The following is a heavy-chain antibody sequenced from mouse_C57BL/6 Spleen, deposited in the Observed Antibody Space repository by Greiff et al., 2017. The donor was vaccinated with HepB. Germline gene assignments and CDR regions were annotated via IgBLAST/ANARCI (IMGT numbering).Heavy chain of an antibody. V-gene: IGHV5-17*01. Sequence: EVQGVESGGGLVKPGGSLKLSCAASGFTFSDYGMHWVCQAPEKGLEWVAYISSGSSTIYYADTVKGRFTISRDNAKNTLFLQMTSLRSEDTAMYYCARLGDYISFAYWGQGTLVTVSA. CDR2: ISSGSSTI. J-gene: IGHJ3*01. CDR1: GFTFSDYG. CDR3: ARLGDYISFAY. D-gene: IGHD2-4*01.